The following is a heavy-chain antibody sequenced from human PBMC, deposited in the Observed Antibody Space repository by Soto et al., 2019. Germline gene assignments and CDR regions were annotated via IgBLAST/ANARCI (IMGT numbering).Heavy chain of an antibody. D-gene: IGHD3-10*01. CDR3: AKAQDKGVQCFDS. CDR1: GFTFSNDP. Sequence: VQLVESGGGVVQPGRSLGLSCAASGFTFSNDPMHWVRQAPGKGLQWVAFISYDGGTTYYADSVKGRFTISRDNSKNTLYLQLDSLRAEDTAVYFCAKAQDKGVQCFDSWGQGSPVTVSS. V-gene: IGHV3-30*18. CDR2: ISYDGGTT. J-gene: IGHJ4*02.